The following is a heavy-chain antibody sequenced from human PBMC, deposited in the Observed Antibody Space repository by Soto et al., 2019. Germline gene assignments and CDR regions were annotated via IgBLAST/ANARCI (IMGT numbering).Heavy chain of an antibody. CDR3: ARRWGYDAFDI. CDR2: IWYDGSNK. CDR1: GFTFSSYG. V-gene: IGHV3-33*01. Sequence: QVQLVESGGGVVQPGRSLRLSCAASGFTFSSYGMHWVRQAPGKGLEWVAVIWYDGSNKYYADSVKGRFTISRDNSKNTRYLQMNSLRAEDTAVYYCARRWGYDAFDIWCQGTMVTVSS. D-gene: IGHD3-16*01. J-gene: IGHJ3*02.